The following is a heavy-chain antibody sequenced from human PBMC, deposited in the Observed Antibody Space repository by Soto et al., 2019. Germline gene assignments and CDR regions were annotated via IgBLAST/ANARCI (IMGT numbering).Heavy chain of an antibody. D-gene: IGHD6-25*01. J-gene: IGHJ3*01. CDR3: ARGAAYAFDF. V-gene: IGHV3-30*03. CDR1: GFTFNTYG. Sequence: GGSLRLSCAASGFTFNTYGMHWVRQAPGKGLEWVAVISYDGSDKFYADSVKGRFTISRDNAKNSLYLQMNSLRDEDTAVYYCARGAAYAFDFWGQGTMVTVSS. CDR2: ISYDGSDK.